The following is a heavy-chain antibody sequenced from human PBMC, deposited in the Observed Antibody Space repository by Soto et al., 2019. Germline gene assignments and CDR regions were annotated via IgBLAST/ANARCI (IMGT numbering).Heavy chain of an antibody. D-gene: IGHD5-12*01. Sequence: QVQLVESGGGLVKPGGSLRLSCAASGFTFSDYYMSWIRQAPGKGLEWVSYISSSGSTIYYADSVKGRFTISRDNAKNSLYLQMNSLRAEDTAVYYCARSSLFLDIVATSYYYYMDVWGKGTTVTVSS. CDR2: ISSSGSTI. CDR1: GFTFSDYY. CDR3: ARSSLFLDIVATSYYYYMDV. V-gene: IGHV3-11*01. J-gene: IGHJ6*03.